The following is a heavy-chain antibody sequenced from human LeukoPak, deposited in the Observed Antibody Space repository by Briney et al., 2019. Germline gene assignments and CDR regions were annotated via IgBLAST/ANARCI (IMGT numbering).Heavy chain of an antibody. Sequence: GGSLRLSCAASGFTVSSNYMSWVRQAPGKGLECVSVIYSGGSTYYADSVKGRFTISRDNSKNTLYLQMNRLRAEDTAVYYCARESSYDSSGYTRYYFDYWGQGTLVTVSS. CDR3: ARESSYDSSGYTRYYFDY. V-gene: IGHV3-66*01. CDR2: IYSGGST. CDR1: GFTVSSNY. D-gene: IGHD3-22*01. J-gene: IGHJ4*02.